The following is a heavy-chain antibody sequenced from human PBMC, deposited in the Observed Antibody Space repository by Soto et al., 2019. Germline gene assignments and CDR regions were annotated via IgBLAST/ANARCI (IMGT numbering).Heavy chain of an antibody. D-gene: IGHD4-4*01. CDR1: GFTFSSYV. CDR2: ISTDGTGK. Sequence: TGGSLRLSCVASGFTFSSYVIHWVRQAPGKGLEWVALISTDGTGKHYPGSVRGRFTISRDNSKNTLYLQMNSLRAEDTAVYYCARQVTRIFDYWGQGTRVTVSS. J-gene: IGHJ4*02. V-gene: IGHV3-30*14. CDR3: ARQVTRIFDY.